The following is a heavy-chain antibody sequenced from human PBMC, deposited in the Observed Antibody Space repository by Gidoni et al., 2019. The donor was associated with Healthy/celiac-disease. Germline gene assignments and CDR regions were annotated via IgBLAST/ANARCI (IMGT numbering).Heavy chain of an antibody. Sequence: QVQLVVSGRGVVQPGRSLRLSCAASGFASSSHGMHWVRQAPGKGLEWVAVISYDGSNKYYADSVKGRFTMSRDNSKNTLYLQMNSLRAEDTAVYYCAKDLGRIVGALTTLDYWGQGTLVTVSS. CDR2: ISYDGSNK. CDR3: AKDLGRIVGALTTLDY. V-gene: IGHV3-30*18. D-gene: IGHD1-26*01. CDR1: GFASSSHG. J-gene: IGHJ4*02.